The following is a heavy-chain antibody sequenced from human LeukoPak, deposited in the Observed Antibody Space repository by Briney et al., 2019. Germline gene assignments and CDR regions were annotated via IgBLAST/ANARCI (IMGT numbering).Heavy chain of an antibody. CDR3: ARGKIAAAGADY. D-gene: IGHD6-13*01. CDR2: IYYSGST. J-gene: IGHJ4*02. CDR1: GGSISSGGYY. V-gene: IGHV4-31*03. Sequence: KTSETLSLTCTVSGGSISSGGYYWSWIRQHPGKGLEWIGYIYYSGSTYYNPSLKSRVTISVDTSKNQFSLKLSSVTAADTAVYYCARGKIAAAGADYWGQGTLVTVSS.